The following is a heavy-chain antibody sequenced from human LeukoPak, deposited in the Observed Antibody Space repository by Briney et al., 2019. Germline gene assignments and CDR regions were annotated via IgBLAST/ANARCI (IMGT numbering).Heavy chain of an antibody. CDR3: ARATIGNNWFDP. CDR2: INPSGGST. CDR1: GYTFSSSY. Sequence: ASVKVSCKASGYTFSSSYMHWVRQAPGQGLEWMGIINPSGGSTSYAQKFQGRVTMTRDMSTSTVYMELSSLRSEDTAVYYCARATIGNNWFDPWGQGTLVTVSS. V-gene: IGHV1-46*01. J-gene: IGHJ5*02.